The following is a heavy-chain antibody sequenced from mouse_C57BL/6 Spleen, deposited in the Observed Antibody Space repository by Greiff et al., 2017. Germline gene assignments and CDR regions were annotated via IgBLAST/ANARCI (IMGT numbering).Heavy chain of an antibody. J-gene: IGHJ4*01. CDR1: GFSLTSYG. CDR2: IWSDGST. D-gene: IGHD1-1*01. V-gene: IGHV2-6-1*01. Sequence: QVQLKESGPGLVAPSQSLSITCTVSGFSLTSYGVHWVRQPPGKGLEWLVVIWSDGSTTYNSALKSRLSISKDNSKSQVFLKMNSLQTDDTAMYYCARHGYGSSSFYYAMDYWGQGTSVTVSS. CDR3: ARHGYGSSSFYYAMDY.